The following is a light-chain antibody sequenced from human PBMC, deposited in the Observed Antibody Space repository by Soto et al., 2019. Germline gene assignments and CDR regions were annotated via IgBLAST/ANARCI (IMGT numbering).Light chain of an antibody. CDR2: GTN. J-gene: IGLJ1*01. CDR1: SSNIERNT. Sequence: QSVLTQPPSASGTPGQRVTISCSGSSSNIERNTVNWYQQLPGAAPKLLIYGTNHRPSGVPDRFSGSKSGTSGSLAISGLQSEDEADYYCAAWDDSLNAQFVFGTGTKVTV. CDR3: AAWDDSLNAQFV. V-gene: IGLV1-44*01.